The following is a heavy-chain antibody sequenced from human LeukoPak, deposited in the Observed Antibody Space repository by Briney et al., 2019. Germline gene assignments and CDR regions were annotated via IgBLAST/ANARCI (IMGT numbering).Heavy chain of an antibody. J-gene: IGHJ4*02. V-gene: IGHV4-59*01. D-gene: IGHD3-10*01. CDR1: GGSTSSYY. CDR2: IYYSGST. Sequence: SETLSLTCSVSGGSTSSYYWSWIRQPPGKGLEWIGYIYYSGSTNYNPSLKSRVTISVDTSKNQFSLKLSSVTAADTAVYYCARAEYGSGSYFGYWGQGTLVTVSS. CDR3: ARAEYGSGSYFGY.